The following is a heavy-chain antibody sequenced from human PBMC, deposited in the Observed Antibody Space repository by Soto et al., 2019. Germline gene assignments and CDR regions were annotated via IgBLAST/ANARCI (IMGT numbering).Heavy chain of an antibody. CDR1: GFTVSSNY. Sequence: EVQLVESGGGLVQPGGSLSLSCAASGFTVSSNYMSWVRQAPGKGLEWVSVIYSGGSTYYADSVKGRFTISRDNSKNTLYLQMNSLRAEDTAVYYCARDGTYYDFWSGCDYWGQGTLVTVSS. D-gene: IGHD3-3*01. CDR3: ARDGTYYDFWSGCDY. CDR2: IYSGGST. J-gene: IGHJ4*02. V-gene: IGHV3-66*01.